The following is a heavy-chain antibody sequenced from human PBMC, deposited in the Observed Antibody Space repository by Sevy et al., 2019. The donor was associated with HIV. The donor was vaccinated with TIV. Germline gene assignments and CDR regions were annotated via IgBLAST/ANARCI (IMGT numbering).Heavy chain of an antibody. CDR2: ISPYKGTT. D-gene: IGHD3-16*01. CDR3: ARDRDYDYIWGTFPYRDF. Sequence: ASVKVSCKASGYIFTSYGISWVRQAPGRGLEWVGWISPYKGTTNYAQKFQGRVTMTTDTSTFTVYMQLRSLRSDDTAIYYCARDRDYDYIWGTFPYRDFWGQGTPVTVSS. J-gene: IGHJ4*02. CDR1: GYIFTSYG. V-gene: IGHV1-18*01.